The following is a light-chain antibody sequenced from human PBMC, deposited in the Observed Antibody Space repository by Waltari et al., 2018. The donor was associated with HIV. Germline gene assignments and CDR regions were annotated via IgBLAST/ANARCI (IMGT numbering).Light chain of an antibody. V-gene: IGLV1-47*01. CDR3: ASWDDGLRGHV. CDR1: NSNIGSNF. CDR2: RNE. J-gene: IGLJ1*01. Sequence: TQPPSASDLPGQSLHISCSGKNSNIGSNFVFWSQQHPGAAPRLLFYRNEQRPSGVDDRFSCSRSGTSASLVIRALRAEDEADYYCASWDDGLRGHVFGTGTTVSVL.